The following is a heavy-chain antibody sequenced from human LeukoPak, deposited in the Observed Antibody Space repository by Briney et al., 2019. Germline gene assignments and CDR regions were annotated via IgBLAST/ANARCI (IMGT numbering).Heavy chain of an antibody. CDR1: GFTVSSNY. Sequence: GGSLRLSCAASGFTVSSNYMSWVRQAPGKGLEWVSVIYSGGSTYYADSVKGRFTISRDNSKNTLYLQMNSLRAEDTAVYYCAGVLRFLEWFYYYGMDVWGQGTTVTVSS. CDR3: AGVLRFLEWFYYYGMDV. V-gene: IGHV3-66*02. CDR2: IYSGGST. J-gene: IGHJ6*02. D-gene: IGHD3-3*01.